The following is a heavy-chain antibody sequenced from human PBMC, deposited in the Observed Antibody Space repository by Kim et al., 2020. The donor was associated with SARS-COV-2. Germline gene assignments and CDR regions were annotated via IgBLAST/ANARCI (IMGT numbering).Heavy chain of an antibody. J-gene: IGHJ6*02. D-gene: IGHD6-19*01. CDR3: ARVAVAGTRNYYYYGMDV. V-gene: IGHV3-74*01. Sequence: GGSLRLSCAASGFTFSSYWMHWVRQAPGKGLVWVSRINSDGSSTSYADSVKGRFTISRDNAKNTLYLQMNSLRAEDTAVYYCARVAVAGTRNYYYYGMDVWGQGTTVTVSS. CDR2: INSDGSST. CDR1: GFTFSSYW.